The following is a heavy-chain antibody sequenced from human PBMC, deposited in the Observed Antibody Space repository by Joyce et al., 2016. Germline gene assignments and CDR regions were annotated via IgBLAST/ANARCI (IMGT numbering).Heavy chain of an antibody. CDR1: GYTFTNYY. J-gene: IGHJ6*02. Sequence: QVQLVQSGAEVKKPGASVKVSCKASGYTFTNYYMHWVRQAPGQGLEWMGIINPSGGSTNSAQKFQGRVTMTRDTSTSTVYMELSSLRSDDTAVYYCARDTAMATGYYYYGMDVWGQGTTVTVSS. CDR3: ARDTAMATGYYYYGMDV. D-gene: IGHD5-18*01. CDR2: INPSGGST. V-gene: IGHV1-46*01.